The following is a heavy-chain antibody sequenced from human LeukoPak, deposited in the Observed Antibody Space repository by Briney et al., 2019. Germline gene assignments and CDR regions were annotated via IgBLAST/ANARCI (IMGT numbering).Heavy chain of an antibody. CDR1: GFTFSGYA. CDR2: ITGGVGGT. J-gene: IGHJ4*02. CDR3: AKRLPHHSDD. V-gene: IGHV3-23*01. Sequence: GGSLRLSCAASGFTFSGYAMSWVRQAPGKGLEWVSAITGGVGGTYYADSVKGRFTISRDNSRNTLYLHMNSLRAEDAAVYYCAKRLPHHSDDWGQGTLVTVSS.